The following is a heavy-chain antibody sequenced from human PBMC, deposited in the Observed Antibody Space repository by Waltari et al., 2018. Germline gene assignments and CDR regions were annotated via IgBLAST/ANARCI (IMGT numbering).Heavy chain of an antibody. D-gene: IGHD1-20*01. J-gene: IGHJ1*01. CDR2: ISVSDAT. Sequence: EVQLLESGGGLVQPGGSLRLSCQASGFTSVTHAINWVRQAPGKGLGGVSSISVSDATSYADSVKGRFTISRDYSDNTVYLQMDSLRADDTAVYFCAKPFYNWDDPLHSWGQGTPVTVSS. V-gene: IGHV3-23*01. CDR3: AKPFYNWDDPLHS. CDR1: GFTSVTHA.